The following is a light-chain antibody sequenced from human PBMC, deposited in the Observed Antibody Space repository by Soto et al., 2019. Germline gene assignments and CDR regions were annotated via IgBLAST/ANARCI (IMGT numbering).Light chain of an antibody. Sequence: QSVLTQPPSASGTPGQRVTISCSGSSSNIGSNTVNWYQHLPGTAPKLLIYTNNHRPSGVPDRFSGSKSGTSASLAISGLQSEDEADYYCAAWDDSLTGYFFGTGTKLTVL. V-gene: IGLV1-44*01. J-gene: IGLJ1*01. CDR2: TNN. CDR1: SSNIGSNT. CDR3: AAWDDSLTGYF.